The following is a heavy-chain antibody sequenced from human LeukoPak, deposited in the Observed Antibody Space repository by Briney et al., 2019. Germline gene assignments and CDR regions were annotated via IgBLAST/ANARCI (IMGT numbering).Heavy chain of an antibody. CDR3: ARGIVGATSFDY. J-gene: IGHJ4*02. V-gene: IGHV4-59*01. D-gene: IGHD1-26*01. CDR2: IYYSGST. CDR1: GGSISSYY. Sequence: PSETLSLTRTVSGGSISSYYWSWIRQPPGKGLEWIGYIYYSGSTNYNPSLKSRVTISVDTSKNQFSLKLSSVTAADTAVYYCARGIVGATSFDYWGQGTLVTVSS.